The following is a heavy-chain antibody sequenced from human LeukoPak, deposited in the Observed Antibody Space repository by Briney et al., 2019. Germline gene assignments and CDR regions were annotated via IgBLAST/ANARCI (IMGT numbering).Heavy chain of an antibody. D-gene: IGHD1-14*01. V-gene: IGHV3-33*01. CDR3: ARDGGSGTRSSYFDY. Sequence: GGSLRLSCAASGFTFSSYGMHWVRQAPGKGLEWVAVIWYDGSNKFYADSVKGRFTISRDNSKNTLYLQMDSLSAEDTAVYYCARDGGSGTRSSYFDYWGQGTLVTVSS. J-gene: IGHJ4*02. CDR2: IWYDGSNK. CDR1: GFTFSSYG.